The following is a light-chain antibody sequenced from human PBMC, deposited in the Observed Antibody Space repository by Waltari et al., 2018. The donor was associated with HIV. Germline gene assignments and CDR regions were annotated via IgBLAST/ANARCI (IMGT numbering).Light chain of an antibody. Sequence: SYVLTQTPSVSAAPGKTARITWAGNRIGRNTVHWYQQKPSQAPLLVVYDDGDRPSGIPERFSGSYSGNTATLTISRVEAGDEADYYCQVWDESSDYVLFGGGTKLTVL. V-gene: IGLV3-21*03. J-gene: IGLJ2*01. CDR1: RIGRNT. CDR3: QVWDESSDYVL. CDR2: DDG.